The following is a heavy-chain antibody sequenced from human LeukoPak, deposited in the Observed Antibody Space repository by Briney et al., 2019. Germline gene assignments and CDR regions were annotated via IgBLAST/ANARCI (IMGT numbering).Heavy chain of an antibody. CDR2: IYSGGST. D-gene: IGHD2-15*01. J-gene: IGHJ4*02. CDR3: ARLGCSGGSGYSGEDYFDY. Sequence: GGSLRLSCAASGFTFSSNYMSWVRQAPGKGLEWVSVIYSGGSTYYADSVKGRFTISRDNSKNTLYLQMNSLRAEDTAVYYCARLGCSGGSGYSGEDYFDYWGQGTLVTVSS. CDR1: GFTFSSNY. V-gene: IGHV3-53*01.